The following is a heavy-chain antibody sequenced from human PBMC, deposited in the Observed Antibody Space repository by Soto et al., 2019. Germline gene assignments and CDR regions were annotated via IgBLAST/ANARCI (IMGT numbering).Heavy chain of an antibody. Sequence: PGGSLRLSCAASGFTFSSYWMSWVRQAPGKGLEWVANIKQDGSEKYYVDSVKGRFTISRDNAKNSLYLQMNSLRAEDTAVYYCAREAFEVTGTNDAFDIWGQGTMVTVSS. J-gene: IGHJ3*02. CDR1: GFTFSSYW. CDR2: IKQDGSEK. V-gene: IGHV3-7*01. D-gene: IGHD2-21*02. CDR3: AREAFEVTGTNDAFDI.